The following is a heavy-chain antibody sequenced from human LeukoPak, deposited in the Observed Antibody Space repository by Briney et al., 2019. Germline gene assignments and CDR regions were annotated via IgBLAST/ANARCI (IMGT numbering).Heavy chain of an antibody. V-gene: IGHV1-46*01. D-gene: IGHD3-10*01. CDR2: INPSGGST. CDR1: GYTFTSYY. CDR3: AILWFGELPSFDY. J-gene: IGHJ4*02. Sequence: GASVKVSCKASGYTFTSYYMHWVRQAPGQGLECMGIINPSGGSTSYAQKFQGRVTMTRDTSTSTVYMELSSLRSEDTAVYYCAILWFGELPSFDYWGQGTLVTVSS.